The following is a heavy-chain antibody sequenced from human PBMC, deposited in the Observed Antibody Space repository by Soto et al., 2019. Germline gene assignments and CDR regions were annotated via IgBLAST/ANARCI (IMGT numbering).Heavy chain of an antibody. J-gene: IGHJ6*02. Sequence: EVHLLESGGGLVRPGGSLRLSCAASAFTFSNYAMNWVRQAPGKGLEWVSVISGSGGSTSYADSVQGRFTISRENAKNSLYLQMNSLRAGDTAVYYCARGTYYDFWSGYHERYGMDVWGQGTTVTVSS. CDR1: AFTFSNYA. CDR2: ISGSGGST. CDR3: ARGTYYDFWSGYHERYGMDV. D-gene: IGHD3-3*01. V-gene: IGHV3-23*01.